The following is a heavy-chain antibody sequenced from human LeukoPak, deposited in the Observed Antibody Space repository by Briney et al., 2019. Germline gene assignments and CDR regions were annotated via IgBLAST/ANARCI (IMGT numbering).Heavy chain of an antibody. CDR1: GFTVSSNY. CDR3: ARSNDAFDI. D-gene: IGHD5/OR15-5a*01. J-gene: IGHJ3*02. V-gene: IGHV3-53*01. CDR2: TYSGGST. Sequence: PGGSLSLSCAASGFTVSSNYMNWVRQAPGKGLEWVSITYSGGSTFYADSVKGRFTISRDNSKNTLHLQMNSLRAEDTAVYYCARSNDAFDIWGQGTMVTVSS.